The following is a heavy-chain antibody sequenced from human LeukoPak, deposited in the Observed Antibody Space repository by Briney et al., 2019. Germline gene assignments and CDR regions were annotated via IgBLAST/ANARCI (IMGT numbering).Heavy chain of an antibody. V-gene: IGHV1-3*01. CDR2: INAGNGNT. Sequence: ASVKVSCKASGYTFTSYAMHWVRQAPGQRLEWMGWINAGNGNTKYSQKFQGRVTITRDTSASTAYMELSSLRSEDTAVYYCARSALAPFGEFDLQGDYWGQGTLVTVSS. CDR3: ARSALAPFGEFDLQGDY. CDR1: GYTFTSYA. D-gene: IGHD3-10*01. J-gene: IGHJ4*02.